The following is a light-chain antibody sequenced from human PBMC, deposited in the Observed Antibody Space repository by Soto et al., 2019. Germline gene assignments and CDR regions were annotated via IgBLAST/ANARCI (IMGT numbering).Light chain of an antibody. Sequence: DIVMTQSPDSLAVSLGESATINCKSSQSVLYSSNNNNYLAWYQQKPGQPPKLLIYWASTRESGVPDRFSGSGSGTDFTLTISSLQAEDVAVYYCQQYYSPPHTFGQGTKLEIK. J-gene: IGKJ2*01. CDR1: QSVLYSSNNNNY. CDR2: WAS. CDR3: QQYYSPPHT. V-gene: IGKV4-1*01.